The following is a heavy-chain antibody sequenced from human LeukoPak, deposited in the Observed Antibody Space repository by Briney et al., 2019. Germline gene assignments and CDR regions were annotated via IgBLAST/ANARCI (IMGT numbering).Heavy chain of an antibody. J-gene: IGHJ5*02. V-gene: IGHV4-39*07. D-gene: IGHD4-17*01. CDR3: AREGDYHWFDP. CDR1: GGSISSSSYY. CDR2: IYYSGST. Sequence: SETLSLTCTVSGGSISSSSYYWGWIRQPPGKGLEWIGSIYYSGSTYYNPSLKSRVTISVDTSKNQFSLKLSSVTAADTAVYYCAREGDYHWFDPWGQGTLVTVSS.